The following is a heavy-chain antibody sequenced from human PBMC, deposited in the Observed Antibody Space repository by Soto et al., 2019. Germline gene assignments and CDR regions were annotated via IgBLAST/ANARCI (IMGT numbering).Heavy chain of an antibody. CDR1: GFSFGTYA. Sequence: GGSLILSCVASGFSFGTYAMTWVRQVPGKGLEWVSTISGGIGSTFYADSVKGRFTISRDISKKMLFLHMNGLRGEDTGTYYCVKGAARYFDYWGRGTLVTVSS. J-gene: IGHJ4*02. V-gene: IGHV3-23*01. D-gene: IGHD1-26*01. CDR2: ISGGIGST. CDR3: VKGAARYFDY.